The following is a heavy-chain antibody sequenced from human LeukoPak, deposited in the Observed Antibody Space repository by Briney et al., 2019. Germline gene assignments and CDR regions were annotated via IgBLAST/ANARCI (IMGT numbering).Heavy chain of an antibody. V-gene: IGHV4-30-4*01. CDR2: IYYSGST. Sequence: SETLSLTCTVSGGSISSGDYYWSWIRQPPGKGLEWIGYIYYSGSTYYNPSLKSRVTISVDTSKNQSSLKLSSVTAADTAVFYCARENSGSYREFDYWGQGTLVAVSS. D-gene: IGHD1-26*01. CDR3: ARENSGSYREFDY. CDR1: GGSISSGDYY. J-gene: IGHJ4*02.